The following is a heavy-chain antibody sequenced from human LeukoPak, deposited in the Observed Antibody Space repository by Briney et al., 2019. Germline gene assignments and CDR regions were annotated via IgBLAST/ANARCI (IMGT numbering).Heavy chain of an antibody. J-gene: IGHJ5*02. CDR1: GFTFSSYA. Sequence: PGRSLRLSCAASGFTFSSYAMHWVRQAPGKGLEWMAVISYDGSNKYYADSVKGRFTISRDNSKNTLYLQMNSLRAEDTAVYYCARPGYSSGWKVGTNWFDPWGQGTLVTVSS. CDR2: ISYDGSNK. CDR3: ARPGYSSGWKVGTNWFDP. V-gene: IGHV3-30*04. D-gene: IGHD6-19*01.